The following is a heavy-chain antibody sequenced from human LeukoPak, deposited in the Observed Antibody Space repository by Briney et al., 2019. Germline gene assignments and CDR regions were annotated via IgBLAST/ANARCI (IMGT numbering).Heavy chain of an antibody. CDR3: AGLVGRYSSGLYYYYFDY. V-gene: IGHV4-4*02. CDR1: GDSINSLDL. CDR2: MYLSGTT. D-gene: IGHD3-22*01. J-gene: IGHJ4*02. Sequence: KPSETLSLTCTVSGDSINSLDLWSWVRQPPGKGLEWIGEMYLSGTTHSNPSVKSRVTISIDKSKNQFFLDLSSVTAADTAVYYCAGLVGRYSSGLYYYYFDYWGQGTLVTVSS.